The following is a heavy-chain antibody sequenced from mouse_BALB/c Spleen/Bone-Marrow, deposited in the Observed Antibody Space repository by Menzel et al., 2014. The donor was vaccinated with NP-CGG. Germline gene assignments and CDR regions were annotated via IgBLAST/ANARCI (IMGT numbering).Heavy chain of an antibody. Sequence: VQRVESGGGLVQPGGSRKLSCAASGFTFSSFGIHWVRQAPEKGLEWVAYISSGSSTIYYADTVKGRFTISRDNPKNTLFLQMTSLRSEDTAMYYCARSGYGDYYAMDYWGRGTSVTVSS. V-gene: IGHV5-17*02. D-gene: IGHD2-10*02. CDR1: GFTFSSFG. CDR3: ARSGYGDYYAMDY. J-gene: IGHJ4*01. CDR2: ISSGSSTI.